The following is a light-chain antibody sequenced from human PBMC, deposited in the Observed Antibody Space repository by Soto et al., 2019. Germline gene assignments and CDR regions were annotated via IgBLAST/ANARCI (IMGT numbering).Light chain of an antibody. Sequence: ESVVTQSPGTLSLSPGERATLSCRASQSDSSTYLAWYQQKPGQAPRLLIYGVSRRATGIPDRFSGSGSGTDFTFTISRLEPEDFAVYYCQQYGNSPNTFGPGTKVDIK. CDR3: QQYGNSPNT. CDR1: QSDSSTY. J-gene: IGKJ3*01. V-gene: IGKV3-20*01. CDR2: GVS.